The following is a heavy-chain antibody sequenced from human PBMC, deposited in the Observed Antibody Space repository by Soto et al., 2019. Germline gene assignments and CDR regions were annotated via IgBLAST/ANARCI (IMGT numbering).Heavy chain of an antibody. CDR3: ARRYCGGGGCYLRRDAFDV. CDR1: GFTFSAYH. CDR2: INPTSSHI. V-gene: IGHV3-21*01. Sequence: EVQLVESGGGLVMPGGSLRLSCAASGFTFSAYHMNWVRQAPGKGLEWVSSINPTSSHIYYADSVRGRFTISRDDSKNSVSLQRNSLRTEDAALYYCARRYCGGGGCYLRRDAFDVWGQGTMVTVSS. J-gene: IGHJ3*01. D-gene: IGHD2-15*01.